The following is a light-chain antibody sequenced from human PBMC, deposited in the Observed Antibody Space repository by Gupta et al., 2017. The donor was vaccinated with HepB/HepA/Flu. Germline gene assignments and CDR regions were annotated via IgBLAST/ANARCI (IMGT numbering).Light chain of an antibody. V-gene: IGKV6-21*01. CDR2: FDS. J-gene: IGKJ4*01. Sequence: EIVLTQSPDFQSVTPKEKVTITCRASQSIGSSLHWYQQKPDQSPKLLIKFDSQSFSGVPSGFIGSGSCTDFSLTIKSLVAEDAATYYCHQSSSLPLTFGGGTKVEIK. CDR1: QSIGSS. CDR3: HQSSSLPLT.